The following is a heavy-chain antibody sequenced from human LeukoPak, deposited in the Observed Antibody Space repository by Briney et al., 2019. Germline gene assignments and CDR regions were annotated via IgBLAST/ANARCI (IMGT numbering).Heavy chain of an antibody. J-gene: IGHJ3*02. CDR2: IYHSGST. CDR1: GYSISSGYY. Sequence: SETLSLTCTVSGYSISSGYYWGWIRQPPGKGLEWIGSIYHSGSTYYNPSLKSRVTISVDTSKNQFSLKLSSVTAADTAVYYCARQADSVGATIHAFDIWGQGTMVTVSS. V-gene: IGHV4-38-2*02. D-gene: IGHD1-26*01. CDR3: ARQADSVGATIHAFDI.